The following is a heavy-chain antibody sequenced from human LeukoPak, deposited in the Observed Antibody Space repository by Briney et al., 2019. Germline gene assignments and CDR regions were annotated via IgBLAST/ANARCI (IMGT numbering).Heavy chain of an antibody. CDR2: INPNSGGT. J-gene: IGHJ3*02. D-gene: IGHD2-15*01. CDR1: GYTFTGYY. Sequence: EASVKVSCKASGYTFTGYYMHWVRQAPGQGLEWMGWINPNSGGTNYAQKFQGRVTMTRDTSISTAYMELSRLRSDDTAVYYCARDPPLAGDIVSSDAFDIWGQGTMVTVSS. V-gene: IGHV1-2*02. CDR3: ARDPPLAGDIVSSDAFDI.